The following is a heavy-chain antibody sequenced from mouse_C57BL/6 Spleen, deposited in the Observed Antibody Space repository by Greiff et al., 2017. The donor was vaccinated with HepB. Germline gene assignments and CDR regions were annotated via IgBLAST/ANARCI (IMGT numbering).Heavy chain of an antibody. J-gene: IGHJ2*01. D-gene: IGHD2-2*01. CDR2: IDPSDSYT. CDR1: GYTFTSYW. CDR3: ARIGSGY. V-gene: IGHV1-50*01. Sequence: QVQLQQPGAELVKPGASVKLSCKASGYTFTSYWMQWVKQRPGQGLEWIGEIDPSDSYTNYNQKFKGKATLTVDTSSSTAYMQLSSLTSEDSAVYYCARIGSGYWGQGTTLTVSS.